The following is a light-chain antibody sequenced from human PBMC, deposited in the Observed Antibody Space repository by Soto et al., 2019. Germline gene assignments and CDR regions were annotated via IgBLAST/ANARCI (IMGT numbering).Light chain of an antibody. V-gene: IGKV1-27*01. CDR3: QKYYSAPYT. Sequence: DIQMTQSPSSLSASVGDRVTITCRASQGINSFLAWYQQKPGKVPMLLISAASTLQSGVPSRFSGSESGTDVTLTISSLQPEDDATYYCQKYYSAPYTFGRGTKLEIK. CDR1: QGINSF. J-gene: IGKJ2*01. CDR2: AAS.